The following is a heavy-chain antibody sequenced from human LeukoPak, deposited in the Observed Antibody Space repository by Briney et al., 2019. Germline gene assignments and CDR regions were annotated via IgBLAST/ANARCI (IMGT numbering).Heavy chain of an antibody. Sequence: SVKVSCKASGGTFSSYAISWVRQAPGQGLEWMGRIIPILGIAYYAQKFQGRVTITADKSTSTAYMELSSLRSEDTAVYYCARDLNIAAKRGAFDIWGQGTMVTVSS. J-gene: IGHJ3*02. CDR1: GGTFSSYA. V-gene: IGHV1-69*04. CDR2: IIPILGIA. D-gene: IGHD6-13*01. CDR3: ARDLNIAAKRGAFDI.